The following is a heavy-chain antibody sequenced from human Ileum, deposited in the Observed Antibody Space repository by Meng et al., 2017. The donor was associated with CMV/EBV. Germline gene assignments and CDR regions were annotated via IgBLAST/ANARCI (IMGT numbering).Heavy chain of an antibody. J-gene: IGHJ5*02. Sequence: QVQLQESGPGLVKPSQTLFLSCNVSGASISSGDYSWSWIRQPPGKGLEWIGYIFFSGNTYYNPSLNNRVIISIDTPRNQFSLKVDSVTAADTAVYYCARFRIAAIGNLFDPWGHGTLVTVSS. CDR2: IFFSGNT. CDR3: ARFRIAAIGNLFDP. V-gene: IGHV4-30-4*08. CDR1: GASISSGDYS. D-gene: IGHD6-13*01.